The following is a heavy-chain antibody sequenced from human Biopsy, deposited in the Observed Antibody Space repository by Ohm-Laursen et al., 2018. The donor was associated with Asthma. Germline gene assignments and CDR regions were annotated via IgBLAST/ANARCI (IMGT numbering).Heavy chain of an antibody. J-gene: IGHJ4*02. V-gene: IGHV5-51*01. CDR2: IFAANSET. Sequence: ESLRISCKASGYTFSDSWIGWVRQMPGKGLGWMGIIFAANSETKYSPSFQGQVTISADMSISTAFLQWSSLKASDTAIYYCARFIDGTFFVDYWGQGTLVTVSS. CDR1: GYTFSDSW. CDR3: ARFIDGTFFVDY. D-gene: IGHD2/OR15-2a*01.